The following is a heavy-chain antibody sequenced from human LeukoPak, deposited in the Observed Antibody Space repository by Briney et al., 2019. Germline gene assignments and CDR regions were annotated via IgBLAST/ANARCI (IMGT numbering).Heavy chain of an antibody. V-gene: IGHV3-33*01. J-gene: IGHJ3*02. D-gene: IGHD4-23*01. CDR2: IWYDGSYK. CDR1: GFTFSNYA. CDR3: ARGNSDAFDI. Sequence: GGSLRLSCAASGFTFSNYAMHWVRQAPGKGLEWMAIIWYDGSYKYYADSVKGRFTISRDNSKNTLYLQVNCLTAEDTAVYYCARGNSDAFDIWGHGTMVTVSS.